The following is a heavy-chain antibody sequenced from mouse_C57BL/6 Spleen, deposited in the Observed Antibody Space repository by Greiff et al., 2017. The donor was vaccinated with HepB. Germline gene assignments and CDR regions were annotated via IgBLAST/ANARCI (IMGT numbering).Heavy chain of an antibody. CDR2: IYPGSGST. J-gene: IGHJ1*03. V-gene: IGHV1-55*01. CDR1: GYTFTSYW. D-gene: IGHD2-1*01. Sequence: QVQLQQPGAELVKPGASVKMSCKASGYTFTSYWITWVKQRPGQGLEWIGDIYPGSGSTNYNEKFKSKATLTVDTSSSTAYMQLSSLTSEDSAVYYCARLSLSTMVTHWYFDVWGTGTTVTVSS. CDR3: ARLSLSTMVTHWYFDV.